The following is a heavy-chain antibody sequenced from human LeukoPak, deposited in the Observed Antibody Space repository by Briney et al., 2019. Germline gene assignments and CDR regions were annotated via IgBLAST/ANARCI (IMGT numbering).Heavy chain of an antibody. CDR2: INPSGGST. CDR3: VRGASSIAALNPFWYFDL. D-gene: IGHD6-6*01. Sequence: GASVKVSCKASGYTFTSYYMHWVRHGPGQGLEWMGIINPSGGSTSYAQKFQGRVTMTRDTSTNTVYMELSSLRSEDTAVFYCVRGASSIAALNPFWYFDLWGRGTLVTVSS. V-gene: IGHV1-46*01. CDR1: GYTFTSYY. J-gene: IGHJ2*01.